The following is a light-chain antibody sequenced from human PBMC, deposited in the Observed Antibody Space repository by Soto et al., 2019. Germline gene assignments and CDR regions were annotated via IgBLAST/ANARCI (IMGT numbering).Light chain of an antibody. Sequence: EIVLTQSPGTLSLSPGERATLSCRASQPVAGNYLAWYQQKPGQAPRLLIYGASNRATGIPDRFSGSGSGTDFTLTISRVEPEDFAVYYCQQCGPSLKYTFGQGTTLEIK. CDR3: QQCGPSLKYT. CDR2: GAS. V-gene: IGKV3-20*01. CDR1: QPVAGNY. J-gene: IGKJ2*01.